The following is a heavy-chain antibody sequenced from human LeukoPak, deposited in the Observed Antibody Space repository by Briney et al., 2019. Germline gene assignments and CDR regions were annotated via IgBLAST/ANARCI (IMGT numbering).Heavy chain of an antibody. CDR2: MNPNSGNT. D-gene: IGHD4-23*01. Sequence: ASVKVSCKASGYTFTSYDINWVRQATGQGLEWMEWMNPNSGNTGYAQKFQGRVTMTRNTSISTAYMELSSLRSEDTAVYYCARGPPGGYYYYYGMDVWGQGTTVTVSS. CDR1: GYTFTSYD. CDR3: ARGPPGGYYYYYGMDV. V-gene: IGHV1-8*01. J-gene: IGHJ6*02.